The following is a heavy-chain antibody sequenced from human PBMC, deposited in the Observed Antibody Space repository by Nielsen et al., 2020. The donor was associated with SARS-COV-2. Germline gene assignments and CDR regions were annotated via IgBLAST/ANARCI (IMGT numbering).Heavy chain of an antibody. CDR2: VNNGGGTK. CDR1: GITFTTYN. V-gene: IGHV3-48*01. CDR3: AIDLTYGSPAHYFYQMDV. D-gene: IGHD3-10*01. Sequence: GGSLRLSCAASGITFTTYNMNWVRQAPGKGPEWVAYVNNGGGTKKYADSVEGRFTISKDNLKDSIYLQMNSLRVEDTAVYYCAIDLTYGSPAHYFYQMDVWGQGTTVTVSS. J-gene: IGHJ6*02.